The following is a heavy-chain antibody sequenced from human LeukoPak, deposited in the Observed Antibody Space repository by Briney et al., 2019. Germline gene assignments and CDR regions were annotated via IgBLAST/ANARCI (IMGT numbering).Heavy chain of an antibody. Sequence: PSETLSLTCTLSGGSISSYYWRWIPQPPGKGLEGIGYIYYSGSTNYNPSLKSRVTISVDTSKNQFSLKLSSVTAADTAVYYCAREHSSSSVVTAISDAFDIWGQGTMVTVSS. D-gene: IGHD2-21*02. CDR3: AREHSSSSVVTAISDAFDI. J-gene: IGHJ3*02. V-gene: IGHV4-59*01. CDR2: IYYSGST. CDR1: GGSISSYY.